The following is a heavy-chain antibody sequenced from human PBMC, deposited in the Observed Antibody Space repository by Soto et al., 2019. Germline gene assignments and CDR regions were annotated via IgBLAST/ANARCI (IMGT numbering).Heavy chain of an antibody. CDR1: GFNFGGSW. CDR3: ARHINWNYPFDY. D-gene: IGHD1-7*01. V-gene: IGHV5-51*01. J-gene: IGHJ4*02. CDR2: IYPGDSDT. Sequence: PGESLKISCKASGFNFGGSWIGWVRQMPGKGLEWMGIIYPGDSDTRYSPSFQGQVTISADKSISTAYLQWSSLKASDTAMYYCARHINWNYPFDYWGQGTLVTVSS.